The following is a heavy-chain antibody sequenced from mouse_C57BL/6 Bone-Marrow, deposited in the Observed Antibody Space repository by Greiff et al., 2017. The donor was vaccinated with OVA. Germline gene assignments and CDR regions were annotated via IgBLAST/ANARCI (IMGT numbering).Heavy chain of an antibody. CDR1: GYTFTDYE. D-gene: IGHD1-1*01. J-gene: IGHJ3*01. CDR3: TRGDYYGSSYGTWFAY. V-gene: IGHV1-15*01. CDR2: IDPETGGT. Sequence: QVQLQQSGAELVRPGASVTLSCKASGYTFTDYEMHWVKQTPVHGLEWIGAIDPETGGTAYNQKFKGKAILTADKSSSTAYMELRSLTSEDSDVYYCTRGDYYGSSYGTWFAYWGQGTLVTVSA.